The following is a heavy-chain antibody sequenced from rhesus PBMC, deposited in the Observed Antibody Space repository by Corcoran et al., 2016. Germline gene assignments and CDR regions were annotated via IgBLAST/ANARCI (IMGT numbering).Heavy chain of an antibody. V-gene: IGHV4S10*01. CDR2: IYVSSTST. CDR3: ARENFWTLFDY. CDR1: GGSISDSYR. J-gene: IGHJ4*01. D-gene: IGHD3-3*01. Sequence: QVQLQESGPGVVKPSETLSLTCAVSGGSISDSYRWSWIRQPPGKGLEWIGYIYVSSTSTNYNPSLNTRPTISKDASKNQFSLKLSSVTAAEKAVYYCARENFWTLFDYWGQGVLVTVSS.